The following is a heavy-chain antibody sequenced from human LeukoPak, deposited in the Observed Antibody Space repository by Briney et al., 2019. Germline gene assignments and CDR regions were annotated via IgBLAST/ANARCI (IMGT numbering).Heavy chain of an antibody. V-gene: IGHV3-23*01. CDR3: AKDSSVPYGITN. CDR2: IDGSGGNT. D-gene: IGHD4-17*01. CDR1: GFTFNSYA. J-gene: IGHJ4*02. Sequence: PGGSLRLSCAAPGFTFNSYAMSWVRQAPGKGLEWVSAIDGSGGNTFYADSVKGRFTISRDNYKNTLFLHMNSLRAEDTAVYFCAKDSSVPYGITNWGQGTLVTVS.